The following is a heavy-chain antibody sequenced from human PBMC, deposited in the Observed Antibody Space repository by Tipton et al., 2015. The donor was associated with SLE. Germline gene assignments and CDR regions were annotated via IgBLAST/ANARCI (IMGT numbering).Heavy chain of an antibody. CDR1: GGSISSYY. CDR2: IYYSGST. CDR3: ARGSRRWGRDAFDI. D-gene: IGHD6-13*01. V-gene: IGHV4-59*12. J-gene: IGHJ3*02. Sequence: TLSLTCTVSGGSISSYYWSWIRQPPGKGLEWIGYIYYSGSTNYNPSLKSRVTISVDTSKNQFSLKLSSVTAADTAVYYCARGSRRWGRDAFDIWGQGTMVTVSS.